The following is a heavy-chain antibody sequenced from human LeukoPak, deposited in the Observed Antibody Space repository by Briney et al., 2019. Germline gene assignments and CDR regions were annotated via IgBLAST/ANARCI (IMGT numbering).Heavy chain of an antibody. J-gene: IGHJ4*02. V-gene: IGHV3-48*01. CDR3: ARVPGGGYADFDY. Sequence: GGSLRLSCAASGFTFSTYSINWVRQAPGKGLEWVSYISSSSSTIYYADSVKGRFTISRDNAKNSLYLQMNSLRAEDTAVYYCARVPGGGYADFDYWGQGTLVTVSS. CDR2: ISSSSSTI. CDR1: GFTFSTYS. D-gene: IGHD3-16*01.